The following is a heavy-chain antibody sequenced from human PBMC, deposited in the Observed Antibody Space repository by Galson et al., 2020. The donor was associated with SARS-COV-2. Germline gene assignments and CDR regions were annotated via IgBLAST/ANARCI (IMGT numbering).Heavy chain of an antibody. CDR1: GFSVTNYF. V-gene: IGHV3-53*01. D-gene: IGHD3-10*01. CDR2: IYSSGSA. Sequence: GESLKISCGASGFSVTNYFMSWVRQAPGKGLEWVSVIYSSGSAYYADSVEGRFTISRDTTKNTVYLQMNSLRAEDTAVYYCARPRGSYFGSGSIDYWGQGTLVTVSS. J-gene: IGHJ4*02. CDR3: ARPRGSYFGSGSIDY.